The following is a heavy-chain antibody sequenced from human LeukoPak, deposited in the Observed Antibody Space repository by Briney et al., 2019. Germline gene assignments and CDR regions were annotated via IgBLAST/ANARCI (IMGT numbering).Heavy chain of an antibody. CDR2: IPIKTYGGTT. D-gene: IGHD3-10*01. Sequence: GGSLRLSCTTSGFTFGDYSMSWFRQAPGKGLEWVSFIPIKTYGGTTEYAASVKGRFTMPRDDSKSTAYLQMNSLKTEDTAVYYCARDKGTYWGQGTLVTVSS. J-gene: IGHJ4*02. CDR1: GFTFGDYS. V-gene: IGHV3-49*03. CDR3: ARDKGTY.